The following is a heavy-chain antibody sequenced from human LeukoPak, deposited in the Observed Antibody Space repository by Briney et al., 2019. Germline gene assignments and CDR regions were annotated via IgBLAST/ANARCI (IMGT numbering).Heavy chain of an antibody. D-gene: IGHD4-17*01. J-gene: IGHJ4*02. CDR1: GYTLTELS. V-gene: IGHV1-24*01. Sequence: ASVKVSCKVSGYTLTELSMHWVRQAPGKGLEWMGGFDPEDGETIYAQKFQGRVTMTEDTSTDTAYMELCSLRSEDTAVYYCATGVSGNYADPYFDYWGQGTLVTVSS. CDR2: FDPEDGET. CDR3: ATGVSGNYADPYFDY.